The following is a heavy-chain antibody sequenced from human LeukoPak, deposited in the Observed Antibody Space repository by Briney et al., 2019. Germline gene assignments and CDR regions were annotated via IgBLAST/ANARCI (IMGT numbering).Heavy chain of an antibody. J-gene: IGHJ4*02. D-gene: IGHD3-22*01. Sequence: PGGSLRLSCAASGFTVSSDYISCVRQAPGKGLEYVSVIYSGGSTYYAASVKGRFSISRDNSKNTVYLQMNNLRAEDTAVYYCARGKRDSSGYYYPFDYWGQGTLVTVSS. CDR3: ARGKRDSSGYYYPFDY. CDR1: GFTVSSDY. V-gene: IGHV3-53*01. CDR2: IYSGGST.